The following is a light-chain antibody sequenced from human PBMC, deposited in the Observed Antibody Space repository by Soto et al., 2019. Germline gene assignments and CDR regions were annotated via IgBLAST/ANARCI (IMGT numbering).Light chain of an antibody. CDR1: QSVSSN. CDR2: GAS. J-gene: IGKJ4*01. V-gene: IGKV3-15*01. CDR3: QQYNKWPLT. Sequence: EIVMTQSPVTLSVSPGERATLSCRASQSVSSNLAWYQQKPGQAPRLLIYGASTRATDIPARFSGSGSGTDFILTISSLQSEDFAVYYCQQYNKWPLTFGGGTKVEIK.